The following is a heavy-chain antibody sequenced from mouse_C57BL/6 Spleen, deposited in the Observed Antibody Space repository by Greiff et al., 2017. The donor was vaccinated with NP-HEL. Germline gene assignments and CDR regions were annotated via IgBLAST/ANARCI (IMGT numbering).Heavy chain of an antibody. J-gene: IGHJ1*03. D-gene: IGHD2-4*01. V-gene: IGHV1-26*01. CDR3: ASTPIYYDYDDWYFDV. Sequence: VQLKQSGPELVKPGASVKISCKASGYTFTDYYMNWVKQSHGKSLEWIGDINPNNGGTSYNQKFKGKATLTVDKSSSTAYMELRSLTSEDSAVYYCASTPIYYDYDDWYFDVWGTGTTVTVSS. CDR2: INPNNGGT. CDR1: GYTFTDYY.